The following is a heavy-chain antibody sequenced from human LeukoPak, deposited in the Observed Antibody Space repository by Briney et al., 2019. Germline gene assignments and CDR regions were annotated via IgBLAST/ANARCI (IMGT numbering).Heavy chain of an antibody. CDR2: IAYDGSRA. CDR1: GFTFGGYG. CDR3: TRYNNDHFDY. Sequence: GRSLRLSCAGSGFTFGGYGMLWFRQTPGKGLEWVAVIAYDGSRAFYADSVKGRFTISRDNSKNTMSVQMDDLRAEDTAVYYCTRYNNDHFDYWGQGTLVTVSS. J-gene: IGHJ4*02. D-gene: IGHD1-14*01. V-gene: IGHV3-33*01.